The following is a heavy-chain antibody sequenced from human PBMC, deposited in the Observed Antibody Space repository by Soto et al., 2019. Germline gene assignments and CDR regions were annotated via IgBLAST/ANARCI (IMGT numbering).Heavy chain of an antibody. J-gene: IGHJ3*02. V-gene: IGHV4-34*01. D-gene: IGHD4-17*01. CDR2: INHSGST. CDR3: ARWPGATPKGRYPYYYYYGDYLNLDAFDI. Sequence: QVQLQQWGAGLLKPSETLSLTCAVYGGSFSGYYWSWIRQPPGKGLEWIGEINHSGSTNYNPSLKSRVTISVDTSKNQFSLKLSSVTAADTAVYYCARWPGATPKGRYPYYYYYGDYLNLDAFDIWGQGTMVTVSS. CDR1: GGSFSGYY.